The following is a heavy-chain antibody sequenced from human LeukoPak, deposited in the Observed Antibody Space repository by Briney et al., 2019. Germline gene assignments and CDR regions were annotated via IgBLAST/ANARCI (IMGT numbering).Heavy chain of an antibody. CDR2: IYYSGTT. CDR3: ARDFLPPHYTATIRPDWYFDL. J-gene: IGHJ2*01. D-gene: IGHD5-12*01. CDR1: GGSINSYY. V-gene: IGHV4-59*01. Sequence: SETLSLTCTVSGGSINSYYWSWIRQPPGEGLEWIGNIYYSGTTSYNPSPESRVIISVDTSKNQFSLKLSSVTAADTAVYYCARDFLPPHYTATIRPDWYFDLWGRGTLVTVSS.